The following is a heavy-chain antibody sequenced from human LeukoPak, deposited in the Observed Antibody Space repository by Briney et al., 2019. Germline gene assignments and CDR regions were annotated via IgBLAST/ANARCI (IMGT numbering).Heavy chain of an antibody. J-gene: IGHJ4*02. V-gene: IGHV3-7*01. CDR3: ARDTDGNLDH. CDR1: GFAFSSSW. CDR2: IKHDGSTK. Sequence: GGSLRLSCAASGFAFSSSWMAWVRQAPGKGLEWVANIKHDGSTKHSVDSVTGRFTISRDNAKNSLYLQMNSLRAEDTAVYYCARDTDGNLDHWGQGTLVTVSS. D-gene: IGHD2-8*01.